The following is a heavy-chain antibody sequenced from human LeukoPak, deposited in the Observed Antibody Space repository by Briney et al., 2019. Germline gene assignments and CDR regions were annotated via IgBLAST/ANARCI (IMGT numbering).Heavy chain of an antibody. Sequence: SETLSLTCTVSGFSINNYYWSWIRQPPGKGLEWIGYIYYSGSTNYNPSLKSRVTISVDTYKNQFSLKLSSVTAADPAVYYCARSVAAAGIRLGYFQHWGQGTLVTVSS. CDR2: IYYSGST. CDR3: ARSVAAAGIRLGYFQH. J-gene: IGHJ1*01. D-gene: IGHD6-13*01. CDR1: GFSINNYY. V-gene: IGHV4-59*01.